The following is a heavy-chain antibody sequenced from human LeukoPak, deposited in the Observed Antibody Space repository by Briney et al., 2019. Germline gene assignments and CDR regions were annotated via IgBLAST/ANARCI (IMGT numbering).Heavy chain of an antibody. J-gene: IGHJ4*02. V-gene: IGHV3-30*01. CDR3: ARDLKSGGYSQGSGGSFDS. CDR2: ISYADGSYK. D-gene: IGHD5-18*01. CDR1: GFTFSTYA. Sequence: PGRSLRLSCAASGFTFSTYAMHCVRQAPGKGLECVASISYADGSYKYYADSVKGRFTISRDSSENTVYLQMTHLRADDTAVYYCARDLKSGGYSQGSGGSFDSWGQGTLVTVSS.